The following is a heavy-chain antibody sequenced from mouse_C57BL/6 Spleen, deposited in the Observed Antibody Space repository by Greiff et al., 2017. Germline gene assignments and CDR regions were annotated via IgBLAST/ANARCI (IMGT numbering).Heavy chain of an antibody. CDR2: IYPRSGNT. J-gene: IGHJ4*01. CDR1: GYTFTSYG. CDR3: AREAYYYGSSYDYAMDY. Sequence: VQLQQSGAELARPGASVKLSCKASGYTFTSYGISWVKQRTGQGLEWIGEIYPRSGNTYYNEKFKGKATLTADKSSSTAYMELRSLTSEDSAVYFCAREAYYYGSSYDYAMDYWGQGTSVTVSS. D-gene: IGHD1-1*01. V-gene: IGHV1-81*01.